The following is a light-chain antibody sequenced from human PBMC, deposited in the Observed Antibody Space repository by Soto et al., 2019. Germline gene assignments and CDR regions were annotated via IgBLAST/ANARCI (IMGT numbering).Light chain of an antibody. CDR1: QSVSSSY. CDR2: GAS. J-gene: IGKJ1*01. V-gene: IGKV3-20*01. Sequence: EIVLTQSPGTLSLSPGERATLSCRASQSVSSSYLAWYQQKHGQAPRLLIYGASSRATGIPDRFSGSGSGTDFTLTISRLEPEDFAVYYCQQYGSSTGTSGQGTKVDIK. CDR3: QQYGSSTGT.